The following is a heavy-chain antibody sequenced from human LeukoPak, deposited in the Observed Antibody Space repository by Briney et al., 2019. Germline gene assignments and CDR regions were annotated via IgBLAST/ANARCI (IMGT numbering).Heavy chain of an antibody. CDR1: GGSFSGYY. Sequence: PSETLSLTCAVYGGSFSGYYWSWIRQPPGKGLEWIGEINHSGSTNYNPSLKSRVTISVDTSKNQFSLKLSSVTAADTAVYYCARGPDQLLQGLDAFDIWGQGTMVTVSS. V-gene: IGHV4-34*01. CDR2: INHSGST. J-gene: IGHJ3*02. CDR3: ARGPDQLLQGLDAFDI. D-gene: IGHD2-2*01.